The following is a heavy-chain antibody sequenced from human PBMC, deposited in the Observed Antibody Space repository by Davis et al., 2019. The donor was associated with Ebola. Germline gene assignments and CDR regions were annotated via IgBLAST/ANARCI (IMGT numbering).Heavy chain of an antibody. CDR1: GFTFDDYA. CDR2: ISGDGGST. V-gene: IGHV3-43*02. J-gene: IGHJ6*02. CDR3: AKVNLPGYYYYGMDV. D-gene: IGHD2-2*01. Sequence: PGGSLRLSCAASGFTFDDYAMHWVRQAPGKGLEWVSLISGDGGSTYYADSVKGRFTISRDNSKNSLYLQMNSLRTEDTALYYCAKVNLPGYYYYGMDVWGQGTTVTVSS.